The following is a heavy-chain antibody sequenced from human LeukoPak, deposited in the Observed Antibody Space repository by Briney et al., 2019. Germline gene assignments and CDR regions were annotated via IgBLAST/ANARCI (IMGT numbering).Heavy chain of an antibody. D-gene: IGHD1-1*01. CDR1: GGSISSYY. Sequence: SETLSLTCTVSGGSISSYYWSWIRQPPGKGLEWIGYIYYSGSTNYNPSLKSRVTISVDTSKNQFSLKLSSVTAADTAVYYCAGHHWNDFIEWGRGTLVTVSS. V-gene: IGHV4-59*08. CDR3: AGHHWNDFIE. J-gene: IGHJ4*02. CDR2: IYYSGST.